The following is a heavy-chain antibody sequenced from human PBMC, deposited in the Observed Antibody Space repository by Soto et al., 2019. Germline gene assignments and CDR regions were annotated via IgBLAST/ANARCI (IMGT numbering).Heavy chain of an antibody. CDR2: MTYDGSHK. CDR3: ARDKDRQQLGGNYYYILDV. D-gene: IGHD3-3*02. V-gene: IGHV3-30-3*01. J-gene: IGHJ6*02. Sequence: QVELVESGGGVVQPGRSLRLSCAASGFTFSLYAMHWVRQAPGKGLEWVAIMTYDGSHKYYADSVKGRFTISRDNSKNTLYLQMNSLRAEDTALYYCARDKDRQQLGGNYYYILDVWGQGTAITVSS. CDR1: GFTFSLYA.